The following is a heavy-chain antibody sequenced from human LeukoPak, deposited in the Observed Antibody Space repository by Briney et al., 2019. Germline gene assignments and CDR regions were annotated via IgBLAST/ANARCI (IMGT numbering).Heavy chain of an antibody. CDR3: AREDSYGLYYYYYYMDV. J-gene: IGHJ6*03. CDR2: IKQDGSEK. D-gene: IGHD5-18*01. V-gene: IGHV3-7*01. Sequence: GGSLRLSCAASGFTFSSYWMSWVRQAPGKGLEWVANIKQDGSEKYYVDSVKGRFTISRDNAKNSLYLQMNSLRAEDTAVYYCAREDSYGLYYYYYYMDVWGKGTTVTVSS. CDR1: GFTFSSYW.